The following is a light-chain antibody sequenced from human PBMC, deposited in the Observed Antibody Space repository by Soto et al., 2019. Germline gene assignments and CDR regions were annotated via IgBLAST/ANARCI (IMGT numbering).Light chain of an antibody. J-gene: IGLJ1*01. CDR3: SSYSISTAYL. V-gene: IGLV2-14*01. Sequence: QSVLTQPASVSGSPGQSITISCTGTSSDVGGYDYVSWYQLHPGKAPKLILFEVNNRPSGISYRFSGSKSGNTASLTISGLQDEDEADYFCSSYSISTAYLFGTGTKVTVL. CDR2: EVN. CDR1: SSDVGGYDY.